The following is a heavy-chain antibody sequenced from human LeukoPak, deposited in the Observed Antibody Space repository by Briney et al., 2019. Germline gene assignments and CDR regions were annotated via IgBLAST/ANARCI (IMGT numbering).Heavy chain of an antibody. V-gene: IGHV4-34*01. CDR2: INHCGST. CDR3: ARDGNLGYCSSTSCLALDY. CDR1: GGSFSGYY. Sequence: SETLSLTCAVYGGSFSGYYLGWIRQPPGKGLEGIGEINHCGSTNYNPSLKSRVTISVGTSKNQFSLKLSSVTAADTAVYYCARDGNLGYCSSTSCLALDYWGQGTLVTVSS. D-gene: IGHD2-2*01. J-gene: IGHJ4*02.